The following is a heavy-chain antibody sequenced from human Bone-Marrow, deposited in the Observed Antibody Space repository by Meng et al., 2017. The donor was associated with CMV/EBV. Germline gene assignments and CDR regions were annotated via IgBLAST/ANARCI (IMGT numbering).Heavy chain of an antibody. D-gene: IGHD3-3*01. CDR1: GGSISGTRYY. CDR3: ARDERFLEWLFGY. V-gene: IGHV4-39*07. CDR2: IYVSGTT. J-gene: IGHJ4*02. Sequence: SETLSLTCTVSGGSISGTRYYWAWIRQSPGKGLEWIGTIYVSGTTYYNPSLKSRVTISLDTSKNQFSLKLSSVTAADTAVYYCARDERFLEWLFGYWGQGTLVTVSS.